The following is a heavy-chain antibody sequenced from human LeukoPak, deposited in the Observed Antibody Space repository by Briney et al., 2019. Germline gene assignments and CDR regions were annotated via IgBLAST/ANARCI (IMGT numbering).Heavy chain of an antibody. Sequence: PSETLSLTCAVSGYSISSGYYWGWIRQPPGKGLEWIGSIYHSGSTYYNPSLKSRVTISVDTSKNQFSLKLSSVTAADTAVYYCASTYYGDYAFXIWGQGTMVTVSS. D-gene: IGHD4-17*01. CDR1: GYSISSGYY. CDR3: ASTYYGDYAFXI. J-gene: IGHJ3*02. CDR2: IYHSGST. V-gene: IGHV4-38-2*01.